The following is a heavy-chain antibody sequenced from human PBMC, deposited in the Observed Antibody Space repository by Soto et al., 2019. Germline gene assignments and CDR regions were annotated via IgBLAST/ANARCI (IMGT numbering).Heavy chain of an antibody. CDR1: GFRFSSYW. CDR2: IKEDGSEK. CDR3: ARVGAPGGYYYYFDY. V-gene: IGHV3-7*01. J-gene: IGHJ4*02. D-gene: IGHD3-22*01. Sequence: EVQVVESGGGLVQPGGSLRLSCAASGFRFSSYWMSWVRQAPGKGLEWVANIKEDGSEKYYVDSVKGRFSISRDNAKNSLYLQMTSLRAEDTAVYYCARVGAPGGYYYYFDYWGRGTQVIVSS.